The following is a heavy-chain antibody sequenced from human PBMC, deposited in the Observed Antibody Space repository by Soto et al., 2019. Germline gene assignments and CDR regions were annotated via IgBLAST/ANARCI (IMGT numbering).Heavy chain of an antibody. Sequence: PGESLKISCKGSGYRFTTYWIGWVRQMPGKGLEWMGIIYPGDSDTRYSPSFEDQVTISADKSISTAYLQWRRLEASDTAMYYCARHDPLWFQYSRSTRAFESWGQGTMVTVSS. CDR3: ARHDPLWFQYSRSTRAFES. V-gene: IGHV5-51*01. CDR1: GYRFTTYW. CDR2: IYPGDSDT. D-gene: IGHD6-13*01. J-gene: IGHJ3*02.